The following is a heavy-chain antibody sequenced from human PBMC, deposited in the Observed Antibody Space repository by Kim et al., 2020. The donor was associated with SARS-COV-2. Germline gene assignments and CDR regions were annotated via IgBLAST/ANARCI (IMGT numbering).Heavy chain of an antibody. J-gene: IGHJ4*02. D-gene: IGHD1-26*01. Sequence: SVKGRFTISRDNSKNTLYLQMNSLRAEDTAVYYCAKDFSVGATRRYYFDSWGQGTLVTVSS. CDR3: AKDFSVGATRRYYFDS. V-gene: IGHV3-23*01.